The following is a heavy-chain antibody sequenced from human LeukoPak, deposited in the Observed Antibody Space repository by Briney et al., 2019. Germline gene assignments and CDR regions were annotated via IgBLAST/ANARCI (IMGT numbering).Heavy chain of an antibody. CDR2: TYYRSKWYI. V-gene: IGHV6-1*01. Sequence: SQTLSLTCAISGDSVSSNSAIWNWIRQSPSRGLEWLGRTYYRSKWYIDYGASVKSRITINADTSKNQFSPQLNSVTPEDTAVYYCARGYYASGFNPWGQGTLVTVSS. J-gene: IGHJ5*02. CDR3: ARGYYASGFNP. CDR1: GDSVSSNSAI. D-gene: IGHD3-10*01.